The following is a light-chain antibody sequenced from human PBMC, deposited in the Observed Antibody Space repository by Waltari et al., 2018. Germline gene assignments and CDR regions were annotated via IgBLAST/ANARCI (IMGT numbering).Light chain of an antibody. CDR1: QSLLHSDGYNY. Sequence: EIVMTQAPLSLPVTPGEPASISCRSSQSLLHSDGYNYVDWYLQKPGQSPQLLIYLASNRASGVTDRFSGSGSGTEFTLKISRVDAEDVGVFYCMQALQTPTFGQGTRLEI. CDR3: MQALQTPT. V-gene: IGKV2-28*01. CDR2: LAS. J-gene: IGKJ5*01.